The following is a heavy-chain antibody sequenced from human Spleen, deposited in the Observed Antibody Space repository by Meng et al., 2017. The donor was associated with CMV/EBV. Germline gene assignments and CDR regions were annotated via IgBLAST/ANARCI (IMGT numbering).Heavy chain of an antibody. CDR2: IRYDEKTK. Sequence: GESLKISCAASGFNFRIYGMHWVRQLPGKGLEWVSFIRYDEKTKYYADSVKGRFTISRDNSKNTLYLQMNSLRAEDTAVYYCASPDYYDSSGYYYYWGQGTLVTVSS. V-gene: IGHV3-30*02. CDR3: ASPDYYDSSGYYYY. J-gene: IGHJ4*02. CDR1: GFNFRIYG. D-gene: IGHD3-22*01.